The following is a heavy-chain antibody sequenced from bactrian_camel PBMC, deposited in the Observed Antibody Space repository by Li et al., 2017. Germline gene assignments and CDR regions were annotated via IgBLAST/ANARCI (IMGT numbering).Heavy chain of an antibody. CDR3: ASGPTRTYCRINSAAGYNG. J-gene: IGHJ4*01. D-gene: IGHD3*01. V-gene: IGHV3S53*01. CDR1: GLTVSGRC. Sequence: VQLVESGGGSVQAGGSLRLSCTASGLTVSGRCMGWYRQNPGEVRAAVAVVEGDGTIRYEESVKGRFTISRDKNTVFLQMNSLKPEDTAMYYCASGPTRTYCRINSAAGYNGWGQGTQVTVS. CDR2: VEGDGTI.